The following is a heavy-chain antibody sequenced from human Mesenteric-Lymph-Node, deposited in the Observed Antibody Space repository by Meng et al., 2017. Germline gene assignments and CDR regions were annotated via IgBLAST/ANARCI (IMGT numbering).Heavy chain of an antibody. CDR3: ARDSLLGESQAAAGRGYYYGMDV. Sequence: GESLKISCAASGFTFSSYEMNWVRQAPGKGLEWVSYISSSGSTIYYADSVKGRFTISRDNAKNSLYLQMNSLRAEDTAVYYCARDSLLGESQAAAGRGYYYGMDVWGQGTTVTVSS. D-gene: IGHD6-13*01. J-gene: IGHJ6*02. V-gene: IGHV3-48*03. CDR2: ISSSGSTI. CDR1: GFTFSSYE.